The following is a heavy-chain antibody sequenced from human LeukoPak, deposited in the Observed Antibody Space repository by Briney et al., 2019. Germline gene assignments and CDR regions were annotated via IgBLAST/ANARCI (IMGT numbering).Heavy chain of an antibody. CDR1: GFTFSSYG. D-gene: IGHD1-26*01. J-gene: IGHJ4*02. Sequence: GGSLRLSCAASGFTFSSYGMSWVRQAPGKGLEWVSAISGSGYSTYYADSVKGRFTISRDNSKNTLYLQMNSLRAEDTALYFCAQWSRYFDYWGQGTLVTVSS. V-gene: IGHV3-23*01. CDR2: ISGSGYST. CDR3: AQWSRYFDY.